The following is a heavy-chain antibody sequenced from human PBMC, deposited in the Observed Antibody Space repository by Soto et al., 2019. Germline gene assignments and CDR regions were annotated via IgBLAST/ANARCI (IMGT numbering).Heavy chain of an antibody. CDR1: GGSISSSGSY. J-gene: IGHJ5*02. V-gene: IGHV4-31*03. Sequence: SETLSLTCTVSGGSISSSGSYWSWIRHHPGKDLEWIGYIYYSGGTYYNPSLKSRVSISIDKSENQFSLKLSSVTAADTAVYYCARSTGCSGGSCYSVNWFDPWGQGTLVTVSS. D-gene: IGHD2-15*01. CDR2: IYYSGGT. CDR3: ARSTGCSGGSCYSVNWFDP.